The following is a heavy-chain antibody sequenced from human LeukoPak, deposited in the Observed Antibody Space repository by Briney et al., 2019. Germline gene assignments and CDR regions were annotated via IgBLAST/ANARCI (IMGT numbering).Heavy chain of an antibody. CDR3: AREKYSSGWWDYYGMDV. V-gene: IGHV1-69*13. Sequence: SVKVSCKASGYTFTSNYIHWVRQAPGQGLEWMGGIIPIFGTANYAQKFQGRVTITADESTSTAYMELSSLRSEDTAVYYCAREKYSSGWWDYYGMDVWGQGTTVTVSS. CDR1: GYTFTSNY. D-gene: IGHD6-19*01. J-gene: IGHJ6*02. CDR2: IIPIFGTA.